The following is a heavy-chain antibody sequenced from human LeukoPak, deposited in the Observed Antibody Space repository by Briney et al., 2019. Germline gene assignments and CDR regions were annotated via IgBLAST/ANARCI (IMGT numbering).Heavy chain of an antibody. D-gene: IGHD3-10*01. CDR2: IKSKTDGGTT. J-gene: IGHJ4*02. CDR3: TTEVLWFGESAIYFDY. V-gene: IGHV3-15*01. CDR1: GFTFNRCW. Sequence: GSLRLSCVVSGFTFNRCWMNWVRQAPGKGLEWVGRIKSKTDGGTTDYAAPVKGRFTISRDDSKNTLYLQMNSLKTEDTAVYYCTTEVLWFGESAIYFDYWGQGTLVTVSS.